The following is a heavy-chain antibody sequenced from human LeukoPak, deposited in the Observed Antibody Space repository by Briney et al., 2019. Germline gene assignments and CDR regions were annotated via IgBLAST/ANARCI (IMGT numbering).Heavy chain of an antibody. V-gene: IGHV4-34*01. CDR2: INHSGST. Sequence: SETLSLTCAVYGGSFSGYYWSWIRQPPGKGLEWMGEINHSGSTNYNPSLKSRVTISVDTSKNQFSLKLTSVSAADTAVYYCAREGFSRGSYPRYYYYYYYMDVWGKGTTVTISS. CDR3: AREGFSRGSYPRYYYYYYYMDV. D-gene: IGHD1-26*01. J-gene: IGHJ6*03. CDR1: GGSFSGYY.